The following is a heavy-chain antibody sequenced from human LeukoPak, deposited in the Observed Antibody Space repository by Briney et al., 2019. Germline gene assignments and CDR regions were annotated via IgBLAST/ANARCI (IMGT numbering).Heavy chain of an antibody. V-gene: IGHV3-21*01. CDR1: GFTFSSYS. J-gene: IGHJ4*02. D-gene: IGHD3-3*01. CDR2: ISSSSSYI. Sequence: PGGSLRLSCAASGFTFSSYSMNWVRQAPGKGLEWVSSISSSSSYIYYADSVKGRFTTSRDNAKNSLYLQMNSLRAEDTAVYYCARVQGKRTIFGELDYWGQGTLVTVSS. CDR3: ARVQGKRTIFGELDY.